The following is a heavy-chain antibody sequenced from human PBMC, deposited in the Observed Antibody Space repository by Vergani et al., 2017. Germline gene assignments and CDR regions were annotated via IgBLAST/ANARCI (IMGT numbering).Heavy chain of an antibody. V-gene: IGHV3-30-3*01. Sequence: QVQLAESGGGVVQPGRSLRLSCAASGFTFSSYAMHWVRQAPGKGLEWVAVISYDGSNKYYADSVKGRFTISRDNSKNTLYLQMNSLRAEDTAVYYCARDPRGSYYRGDDAFDIWGQGTMVTVSS. J-gene: IGHJ3*02. CDR1: GFTFSSYA. CDR2: ISYDGSNK. D-gene: IGHD1-26*01. CDR3: ARDPRGSYYRGDDAFDI.